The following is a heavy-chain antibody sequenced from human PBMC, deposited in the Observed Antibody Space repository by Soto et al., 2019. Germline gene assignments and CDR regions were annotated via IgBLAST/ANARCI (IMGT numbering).Heavy chain of an antibody. D-gene: IGHD6-13*01. J-gene: IGHJ4*02. Sequence: QVQLQESGPGLVKPSQTLSLICTVSGGSINSGGYYWNWIRQHPGKGLEWIGYIFYSGSTYYNPFLRSRVTISADTSENQFSLNLSSVTAAATAVYFCARGYGQSGYSSSWVFDYWGQGTLVNVSS. CDR2: IFYSGST. CDR1: GGSINSGGYY. V-gene: IGHV4-31*03. CDR3: ARGYGQSGYSSSWVFDY.